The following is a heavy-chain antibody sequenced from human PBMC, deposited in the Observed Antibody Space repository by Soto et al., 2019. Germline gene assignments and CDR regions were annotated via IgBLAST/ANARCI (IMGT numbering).Heavy chain of an antibody. J-gene: IGHJ4*02. CDR3: ARGNFDWLFTPPFYY. V-gene: IGHV3-64*01. CDR1: GFTFSSYA. Sequence: GGSLRRSCAASGFTFSSYAMHWVRQAPGKGLEYVSAISSNGGSTYYANSVKGRFTISRDNSKNTLYLQMGSLRAEDMAVYYCARGNFDWLFTPPFYYWGQGTLVTVSS. D-gene: IGHD3-9*01. CDR2: ISSNGGST.